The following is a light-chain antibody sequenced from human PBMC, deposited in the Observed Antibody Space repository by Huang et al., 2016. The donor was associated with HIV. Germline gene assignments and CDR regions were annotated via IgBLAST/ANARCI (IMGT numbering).Light chain of an antibody. CDR3: QQFYSAPFT. V-gene: IGKV4-1*01. Sequence: DIVMTQSPDSLAVSPGERATINCKSSQRVLYRSNNKEYLAWYQQKAGQPPKLLIYCASTRESGVPDRFSGSGSGTDFTLTISSLQAEDVAVYYCQQFYSAPFTFGGGTKVEIK. CDR1: QRVLYRSNNKEY. CDR2: CAS. J-gene: IGKJ4*01.